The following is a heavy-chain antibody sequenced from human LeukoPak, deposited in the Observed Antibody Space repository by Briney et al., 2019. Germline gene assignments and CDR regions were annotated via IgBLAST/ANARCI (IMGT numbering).Heavy chain of an antibody. CDR1: GYTFTSYD. D-gene: IGHD5-18*01. CDR3: ARDGRYSYGYGLDY. V-gene: IGHV1-18*01. J-gene: IGHJ4*02. Sequence: ASVKVSCKASGYTFTSYDINWVRQVTGQGLEWMGWMNPKSGNTNYAQKLQGRVTMTTDTSTSTAYMELRSLRSDDTAVYYCARDGRYSYGYGLDYWGQGTLVTVSS. CDR2: MNPKSGNT.